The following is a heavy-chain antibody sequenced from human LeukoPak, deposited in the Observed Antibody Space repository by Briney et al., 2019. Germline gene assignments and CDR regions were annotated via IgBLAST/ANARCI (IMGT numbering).Heavy chain of an antibody. J-gene: IGHJ4*02. CDR2: ISGSGDIT. Sequence: GGSLRLSCAASGFSFSSYGINWVRQAPGKGLEWVSGISGSGDITYYADSVKGRFTISRDNSRNTLYLQMNSLRAEDTAVYYCARRSKSSAIWYYFDYWGQGTLVTVSS. D-gene: IGHD6-25*01. CDR3: ARRSKSSAIWYYFDY. V-gene: IGHV3-23*01. CDR1: GFSFSSYG.